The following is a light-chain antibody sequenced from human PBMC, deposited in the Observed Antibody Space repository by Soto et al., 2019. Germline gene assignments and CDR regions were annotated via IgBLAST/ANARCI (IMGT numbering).Light chain of an antibody. CDR2: DAS. Sequence: EVVLTHSPATLSLSPGERATLSCRSSQSVSSSLAWYQQKPGQAPRLLIFDASTRATGIPARFSGSGSETDFTLTISSLEPEDFAVYYCQQRSVWPPSITFGQGTRLEIK. V-gene: IGKV3-11*01. CDR1: QSVSSS. CDR3: QQRSVWPPSIT. J-gene: IGKJ5*01.